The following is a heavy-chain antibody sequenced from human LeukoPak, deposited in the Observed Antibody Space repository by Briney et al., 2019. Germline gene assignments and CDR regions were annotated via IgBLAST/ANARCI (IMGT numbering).Heavy chain of an antibody. CDR3: ATHHCSSTSCPIDY. CDR1: GGSISSYY. J-gene: IGHJ4*02. Sequence: KPSETLSLTCTASGGSISSYYWSWIRQPPGKGLEWIGYIYYSGSTNYNPSLKSRVTISVDTSKNQFSLKLSSVTAADTAVYYCATHHCSSTSCPIDYWGQGTLVTVSS. CDR2: IYYSGST. D-gene: IGHD2-2*01. V-gene: IGHV4-59*08.